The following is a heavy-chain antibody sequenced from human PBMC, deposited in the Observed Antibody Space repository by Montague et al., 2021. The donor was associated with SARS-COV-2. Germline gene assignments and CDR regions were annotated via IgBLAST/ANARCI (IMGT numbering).Heavy chain of an antibody. V-gene: IGHV4-31*03. CDR2: IYYGGST. Sequence: TLSLTCTVSGGSINSGGYYWSWIRQHPGKGLEWIGYIYYGGSTYYNPSLKSRLTISVDTSKNQFSLKLSSVTAADTAVYYCARVHFVSSGWYPDAFDIWGQGTVVTVSS. D-gene: IGHD6-19*01. CDR3: ARVHFVSSGWYPDAFDI. CDR1: GGSINSGGYY. J-gene: IGHJ3*02.